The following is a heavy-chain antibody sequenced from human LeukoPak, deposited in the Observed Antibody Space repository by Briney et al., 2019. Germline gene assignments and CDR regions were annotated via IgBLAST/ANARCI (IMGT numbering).Heavy chain of an antibody. Sequence: PGGSLRLSCAASGFTFSSYSMNWVRQAPGKGLEWVSSISSSSYIYYADSVKGRFTISRGNAKNSLYLQMNSLRAEDTAVYYCAKDGCSSTSCYTYYYYYMDVWGKGTTVTVSS. D-gene: IGHD2-2*02. V-gene: IGHV3-21*01. CDR3: AKDGCSSTSCYTYYYYYMDV. J-gene: IGHJ6*03. CDR1: GFTFSSYS. CDR2: ISSSSYI.